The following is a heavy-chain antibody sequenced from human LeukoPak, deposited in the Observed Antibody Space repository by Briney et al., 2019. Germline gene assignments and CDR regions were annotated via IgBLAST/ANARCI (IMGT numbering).Heavy chain of an antibody. CDR2: INPNSGGT. V-gene: IGHV1-2*04. CDR1: GYTFTGYY. Sequence: ASVKVSCKASGYTFTGYYMHWVRQAPGQGLEWMGWINPNSGGTNYAQKFQGWVTMTRDTSISTAYMELSRLRSDDTAVYYCARAPGPSMYYFDYWGQGTLVTVSS. D-gene: IGHD3-3*02. CDR3: ARAPGPSMYYFDY. J-gene: IGHJ4*02.